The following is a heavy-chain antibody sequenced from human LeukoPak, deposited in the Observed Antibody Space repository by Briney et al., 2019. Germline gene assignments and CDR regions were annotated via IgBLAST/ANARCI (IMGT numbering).Heavy chain of an antibody. J-gene: IGHJ4*02. Sequence: PSETLSLTCTVSGGSITSSTYYWGWIRQPPGKGLEWFGSISDSGNIYHNPSLKTRVTISVDTSKNQFSLKLSSVTAAATAVYYCARQRRLELPDYWGQGTLVTVSS. CDR2: ISDSGNI. D-gene: IGHD3-16*01. V-gene: IGHV4-39*01. CDR1: GGSITSSTYY. CDR3: ARQRRLELPDY.